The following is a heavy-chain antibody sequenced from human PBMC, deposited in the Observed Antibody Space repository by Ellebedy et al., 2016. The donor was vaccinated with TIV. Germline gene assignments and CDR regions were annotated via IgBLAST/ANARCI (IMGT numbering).Heavy chain of an antibody. CDR1: GYSFTNYW. CDR3: AKQSEATIGIEAFDI. J-gene: IGHJ3*02. V-gene: IGHV5-51*01. D-gene: IGHD2-15*01. CDR2: IYPVDSET. Sequence: KVSCKVSGYSFTNYWIGWVRQMPGKGLEWMGNIYPVDSETRYSPSFQGQVTISADKSIRTAYLQWSSLKASDTAMYYCAKQSEATIGIEAFDIWGQGTVVTVSS.